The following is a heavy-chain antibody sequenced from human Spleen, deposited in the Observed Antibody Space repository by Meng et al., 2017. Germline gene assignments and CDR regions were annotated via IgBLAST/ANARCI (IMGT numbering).Heavy chain of an antibody. J-gene: IGHJ5*02. Sequence: QVALQQWGAGLLKPSETLSLTCAVYGGSFSGYYWIWIRQPPGKGLEWIGEINHSGSTNYNPSLKSRVTISVDTSKNQFSLKLSSVTAADTAVYYCARVEGTIAAAGGSWFDPWGQGTLVTVSS. CDR1: GGSFSGYY. CDR3: ARVEGTIAAAGGSWFDP. V-gene: IGHV4-34*01. CDR2: INHSGST. D-gene: IGHD6-13*01.